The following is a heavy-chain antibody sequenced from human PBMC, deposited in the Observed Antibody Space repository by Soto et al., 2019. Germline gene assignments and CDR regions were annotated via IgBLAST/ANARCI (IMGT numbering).Heavy chain of an antibody. CDR2: IYYSGST. V-gene: IGHV4-59*01. CDR3: ARVQTSGQQLVRVYYYYYMDV. D-gene: IGHD6-13*01. CDR1: GGSISSYY. Sequence: SETLSLTCTVSGGSISSYYWSWIRQPPGKGLEWIGYIYYSGSTNYNPSLKSRVTISVDTSKNQFSLKLSSVTAADTAVYYCARVQTSGQQLVRVYYYYYMDVWGKGTTVTVSS. J-gene: IGHJ6*03.